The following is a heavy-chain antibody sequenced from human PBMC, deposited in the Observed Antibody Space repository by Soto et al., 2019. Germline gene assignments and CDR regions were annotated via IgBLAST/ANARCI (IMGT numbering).Heavy chain of an antibody. CDR1: GGSISSSRCH. D-gene: IGHD6-6*01. V-gene: IGHV4-39*06. CDR3: ARLLGYSSSSTWFDP. CDR2: IKYSGTT. J-gene: IGHJ5*02. Sequence: PSQTLSLTCTVSGGSISSSRCHWGWIRQPPGKGLEWIASIKYSGTTFYNPSLKSRVTLSVDTSKNQFALKLSSVTAADTAVYYCARLLGYSSSSTWFDPWGQGTLVTSPQ.